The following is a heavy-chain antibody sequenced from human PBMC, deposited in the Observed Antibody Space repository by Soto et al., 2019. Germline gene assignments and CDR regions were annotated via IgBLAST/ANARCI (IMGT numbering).Heavy chain of an antibody. V-gene: IGHV3-23*01. Sequence: PGGSLRLSCAASGFTFSSYAMSWVRQAPGKGLEWVPAISGSGGSTYYADSVKGRFTISRDNSKNTLYLQMNSLRAEDTAVYYCAKDSIAAAGTYYYYGMDVWGQGTTVTVYS. CDR3: AKDSIAAAGTYYYYGMDV. D-gene: IGHD6-13*01. CDR2: ISGSGGST. CDR1: GFTFSSYA. J-gene: IGHJ6*02.